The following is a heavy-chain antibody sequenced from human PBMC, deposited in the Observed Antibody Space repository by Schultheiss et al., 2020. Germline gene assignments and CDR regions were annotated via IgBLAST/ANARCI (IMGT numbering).Heavy chain of an antibody. CDR3: AREGLVAGDYYYYGMDV. CDR1: GGSISSSNW. Sequence: SETLSLTCAVSGGSISSSNWWSWVRQPPGKGLEWIGYIYYSGSTYYNPSLKSRVTISVDTSKNQFSLKLSSVTAADTAVYYCAREGLVAGDYYYYGMDVWGQGTTVTVSS. CDR2: IYYSGST. J-gene: IGHJ6*02. D-gene: IGHD3-10*01. V-gene: IGHV4-4*02.